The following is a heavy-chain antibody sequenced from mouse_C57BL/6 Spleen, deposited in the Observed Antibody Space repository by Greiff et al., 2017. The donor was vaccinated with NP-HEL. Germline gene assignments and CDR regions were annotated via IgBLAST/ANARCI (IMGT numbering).Heavy chain of an antibody. D-gene: IGHD1-1*02. J-gene: IGHJ4*01. CDR1: GFTFSDYG. CDR3: ARPGGIRDYAMDY. Sequence: EVKLVESGGGLVKPGGSLKLSCAASGFTFSDYGMHWVRQAPEKGLEWVAYISSGSSTIYYADTVKGRFTISRDNAKNTLFLQMTSLRSEDTAMYYCARPGGIRDYAMDYWGQGTSVTVSS. V-gene: IGHV5-17*01. CDR2: ISSGSSTI.